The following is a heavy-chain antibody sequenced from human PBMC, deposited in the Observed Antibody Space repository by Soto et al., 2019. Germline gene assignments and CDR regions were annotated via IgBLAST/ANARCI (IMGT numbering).Heavy chain of an antibody. CDR3: ASSHAGAHITAAVH. Sequence: PSETLSLTCTVSGGSISSYYWSWIRQPPGKGLEWIGYIYFRGTTNYNPSLKSRVTMSADTSKNQFSLKLSSVTAADTAVYYCASSHAGAHITAAVHWGQGTLVTVSS. D-gene: IGHD6-13*01. V-gene: IGHV4-59*12. CDR1: GGSISSYY. J-gene: IGHJ4*02. CDR2: IYFRGTT.